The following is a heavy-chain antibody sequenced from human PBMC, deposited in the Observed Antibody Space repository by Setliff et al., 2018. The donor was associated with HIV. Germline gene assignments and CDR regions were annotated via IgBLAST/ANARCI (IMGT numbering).Heavy chain of an antibody. CDR1: GGTFSSYA. J-gene: IGHJ5*02. D-gene: IGHD2-21*01. CDR2: IIPVFRTA. Sequence: SCKASGGTFSSYAISWVRQAPGQGLERMGGIIPVFRTANYAQKFQGRVTITADESTSTAYMELSSLRSEDTAVYFCAREDGVIAAPKKIFDPWGQGALVTVSS. CDR3: AREDGVIAAPKKIFDP. V-gene: IGHV1-69*01.